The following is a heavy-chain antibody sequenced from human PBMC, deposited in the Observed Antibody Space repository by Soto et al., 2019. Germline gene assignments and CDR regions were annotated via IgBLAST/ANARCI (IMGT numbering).Heavy chain of an antibody. CDR1: SYSINSGGYY. D-gene: IGHD6-6*01. Sequence: PSETLSLTCSFSSYSINSGGYYWSWIRQHPGKGLEWIGYIYSNGDTYYNPSLKSRVTISVDTSKNQFSLNLTSVTAADTAVYYCARRGGSSSGYYYAMDVWGQGTTVTVSS. V-gene: IGHV4-31*03. J-gene: IGHJ6*02. CDR3: ARRGGSSSGYYYAMDV. CDR2: IYSNGDT.